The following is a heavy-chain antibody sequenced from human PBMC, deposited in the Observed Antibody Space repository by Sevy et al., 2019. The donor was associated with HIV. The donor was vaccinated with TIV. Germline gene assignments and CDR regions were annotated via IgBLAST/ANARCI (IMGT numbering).Heavy chain of an antibody. CDR3: AMWYNSGWSPAY. CDR2: ISGSGGRT. D-gene: IGHD6-19*01. V-gene: IGHV3-23*01. J-gene: IGHJ4*02. CDR1: GFTFGTYA. Sequence: GGSLRLSCAASGFTFGTYAMSWVRQAPGKGLEWVSTISGSGGRTYYADSVKGRFTISRDNSKNTLYLQMNSLRDEDTAVYYCAMWYNSGWSPAYWGQGTLVTVSS.